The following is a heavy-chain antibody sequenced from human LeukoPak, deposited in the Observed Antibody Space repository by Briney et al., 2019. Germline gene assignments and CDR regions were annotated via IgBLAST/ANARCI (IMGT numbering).Heavy chain of an antibody. CDR1: GGSFSGYY. V-gene: IGHV4-34*11. CDR2: IYYTET. J-gene: IGHJ3*02. D-gene: IGHD2-8*01. CDR3: ARRYCTNGVCYRSAFDI. Sequence: SETLSLTCAVYGGSFSGYYWSWLRQSPGKGLEWVGYIYYTETSYNPSLKSRVTISADTSKNQFSLKLYSVTAADTAVYYCARRYCTNGVCYRSAFDIWGQGTMVSVSS.